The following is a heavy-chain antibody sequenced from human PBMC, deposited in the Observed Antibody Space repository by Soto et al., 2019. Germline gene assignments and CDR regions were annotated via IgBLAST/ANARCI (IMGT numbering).Heavy chain of an antibody. CDR1: GGSFSGYY. CDR3: ARVPIGSYSSTTFDY. Sequence: SETLSLTCAVYGGSFSGYYWSWIRQPPGKGLEWIGEINHSGSTNYNPSLKSRVTISVDTSKNQFSLKLSSVTAADTAVYYCARVPIGSYSSTTFDYWGQGTLVTVSS. V-gene: IGHV4-34*01. J-gene: IGHJ4*02. CDR2: INHSGST. D-gene: IGHD6-13*01.